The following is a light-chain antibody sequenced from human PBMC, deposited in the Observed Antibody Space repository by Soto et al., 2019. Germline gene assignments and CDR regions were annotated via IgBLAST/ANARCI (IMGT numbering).Light chain of an antibody. CDR3: QQYGSSPGT. CDR2: GAS. V-gene: IGKV3-20*01. Sequence: EIVLTQSPGTLSLSPGEGATLSCRASQTVSSSFLAWYQQKAGQAPRLLIYGASSRATGIPDRFSGSGSGTDFTLTITRLEPEDVAVYYCQQYGSSPGTFGQGTEVEIK. CDR1: QTVSSSF. J-gene: IGKJ1*01.